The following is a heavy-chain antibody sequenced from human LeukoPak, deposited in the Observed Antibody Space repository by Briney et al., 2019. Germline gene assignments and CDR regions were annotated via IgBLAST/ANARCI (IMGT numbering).Heavy chain of an antibody. V-gene: IGHV1-18*01. CDR2: ISAYNGNT. J-gene: IGHJ4*02. D-gene: IGHD3-22*01. Sequence: ASVKVSCKASGYTFTSYGISWVRQAPGQGLEGMGGISAYNGNTNYAQKLQGRVTMTTDTSTSTAYMELRSLRSDDTAVYYCARDRGNYYDSSGYFPFDYWGQGTLVTVSS. CDR3: ARDRGNYYDSSGYFPFDY. CDR1: GYTFTSYG.